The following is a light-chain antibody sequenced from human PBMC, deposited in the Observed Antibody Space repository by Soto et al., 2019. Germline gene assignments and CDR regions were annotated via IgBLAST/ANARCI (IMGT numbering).Light chain of an antibody. CDR3: QQRSNWLT. J-gene: IGKJ4*01. CDR2: DAS. V-gene: IGKV3-11*01. CDR1: ERVSSY. Sequence: DIVMTQSPSTLSGSPGERATLSCRASERVSSYLAWYQQKAGQAPRLLIYDASNRAAGNPARCSGSGSGTDFTLTTSSLEPEDFAVYYCQQRSNWLTFGGGTKV.